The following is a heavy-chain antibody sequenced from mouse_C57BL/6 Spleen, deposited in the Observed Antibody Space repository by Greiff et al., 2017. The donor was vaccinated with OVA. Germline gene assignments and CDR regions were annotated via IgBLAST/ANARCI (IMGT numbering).Heavy chain of an antibody. V-gene: IGHV1-5*01. J-gene: IGHJ3*01. CDR1: GYTFTSYW. CDR3: TNYGYDGAWFAY. CDR2: IYPGNSDT. D-gene: IGHD2-2*01. Sequence: VQLQQSGTVLARPGASVKMSCKTSGYTFTSYWMHWVKQRPGQGLEWIGAIYPGNSDTSYNQKFKGKAKLTAVTSASTAYMELSSLTNEDSAVYYCTNYGYDGAWFAYWGQGTLVTVSA.